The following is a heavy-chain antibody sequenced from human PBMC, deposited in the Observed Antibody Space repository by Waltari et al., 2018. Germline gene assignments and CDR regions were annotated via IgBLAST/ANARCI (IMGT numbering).Heavy chain of an antibody. J-gene: IGHJ4*02. Sequence: DVQLVQSGAEVKKPGATVKISCKISGFTFTDYYIHWVQQAPGNGLKWVGLVEPEDGETVYAGNFQGRVTITADTLTDTAFMEVDTLRSEDTAVYYCATGREQLAHFDHWGQGTLVTVSS. CDR2: VEPEDGET. V-gene: IGHV1-69-2*01. D-gene: IGHD6-6*01. CDR1: GFTFTDYY. CDR3: ATGREQLAHFDH.